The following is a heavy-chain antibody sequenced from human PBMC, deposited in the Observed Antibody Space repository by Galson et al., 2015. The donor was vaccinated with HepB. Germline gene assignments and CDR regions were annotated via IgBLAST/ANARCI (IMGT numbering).Heavy chain of an antibody. J-gene: IGHJ3*02. Sequence: SVKVSCKASGGTFNSYAISWVRQAPGQGLEWMGGIIPLFGSPNYAQKFRGRVTITADESTTTAYMELSSLRSEDTAIYYCARSITSVITFAFEIWGQGTMVTVSS. CDR3: ARSITSVITFAFEI. D-gene: IGHD3-22*01. CDR2: IIPLFGSP. CDR1: GGTFNSYA. V-gene: IGHV1-69*13.